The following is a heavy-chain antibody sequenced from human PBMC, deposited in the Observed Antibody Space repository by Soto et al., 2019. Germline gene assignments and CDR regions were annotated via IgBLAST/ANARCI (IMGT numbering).Heavy chain of an antibody. Sequence: GGSLRLSCAASGFNFDSYGVHWVRQAPGKGLEWVAVISFDGNTKYYEDSVKGRFTISRDNSKNTLYLQMNSLRAEDTAVYYCAKDDRSYDFLSGYDSWGLGTMATVYS. CDR1: GFNFDSYG. CDR2: ISFDGNTK. J-gene: IGHJ4*02. D-gene: IGHD3-9*01. CDR3: AKDDRSYDFLSGYDS. V-gene: IGHV3-30*18.